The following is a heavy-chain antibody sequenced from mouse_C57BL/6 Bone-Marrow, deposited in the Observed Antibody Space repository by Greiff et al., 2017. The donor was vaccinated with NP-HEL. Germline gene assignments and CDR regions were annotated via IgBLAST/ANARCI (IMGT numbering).Heavy chain of an antibody. V-gene: IGHV3-6*01. CDR1: GYSITSGYY. J-gene: IGHJ3*01. Sequence: EVQLVESGPGLVKPSQSLSLTCSVTGYSITSGYYWNWIRQFPGNKLEWMGYISYDGSNNYNPSLKNRISITRDTSKNQFFLKLNSVTTEDTATYYCARWRAWFAYWGQGTLVTVSA. CDR2: ISYDGSN. CDR3: ARWRAWFAY.